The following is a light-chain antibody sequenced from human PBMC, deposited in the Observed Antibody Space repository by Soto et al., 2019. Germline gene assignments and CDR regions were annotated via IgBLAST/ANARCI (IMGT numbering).Light chain of an antibody. Sequence: DIPLTQSPASVSAAVGDRINISCRASQPIKTWLAWYQQKPGKGPKLLIYTASTLETGVPSRFSGSGAGTDFTLTISSLQPEDAAIYSGQQAASFPFTFGPGAKV. CDR2: TAS. CDR1: QPIKTW. J-gene: IGKJ3*01. CDR3: QQAASFPFT. V-gene: IGKV1-12*02.